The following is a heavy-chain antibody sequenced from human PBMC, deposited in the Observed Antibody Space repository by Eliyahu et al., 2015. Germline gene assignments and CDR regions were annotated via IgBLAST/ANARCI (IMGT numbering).Heavy chain of an antibody. V-gene: IGHV5-51*03. J-gene: IGHJ3*02. D-gene: IGHD4-23*01. CDR1: XXXFTNYW. Sequence: EVQLVQSGAEMKKPGESLKIXCKGSXXXFTNYWIGWVRQLPGRGLEWMGIIYPGDSDTRYSPSFQGQVTLSVDKSTSTAYLQWSSLKASDTALYYCARRGKTHESHAFEIWGQGTMVTVSS. CDR2: IYPGDSDT. CDR3: ARRGKTHESHAFEI.